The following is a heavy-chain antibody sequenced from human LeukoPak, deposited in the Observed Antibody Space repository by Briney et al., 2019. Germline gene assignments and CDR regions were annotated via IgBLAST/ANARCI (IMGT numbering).Heavy chain of an antibody. Sequence: PSETLSLTCAVYGGSFSGYYWSWIRQPPGKGLEWIGEINRSGSTNYNPSLKSRVTISVDTSKNQFSLKLSSVTAADTAVYYCARDSVAGTPHWGQGTLVTVSS. CDR3: ARDSVAGTPH. CDR2: INRSGST. D-gene: IGHD6-19*01. CDR1: GGSFSGYY. J-gene: IGHJ4*02. V-gene: IGHV4-34*01.